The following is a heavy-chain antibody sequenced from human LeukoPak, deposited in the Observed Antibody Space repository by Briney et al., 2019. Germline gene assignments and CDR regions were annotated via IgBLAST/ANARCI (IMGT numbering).Heavy chain of an antibody. Sequence: ASVKVSCKASGYTFTSYGISWVRQAPGQGLEWMGWISAYNGNTSYAQKLQGRVTMTTDTSTSTAYMELRSLRSDDTAVYYCARDTSGMITFGGETFDPWGQGTLVTVSS. D-gene: IGHD3-16*01. CDR1: GYTFTSYG. V-gene: IGHV1-18*01. CDR3: ARDTSGMITFGGETFDP. J-gene: IGHJ5*02. CDR2: ISAYNGNT.